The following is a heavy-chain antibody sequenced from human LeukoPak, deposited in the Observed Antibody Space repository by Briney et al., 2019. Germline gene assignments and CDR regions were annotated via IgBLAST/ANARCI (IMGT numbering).Heavy chain of an antibody. D-gene: IGHD5-18*01. CDR3: AKQSGYSYGYFVGPPFDY. CDR2: ISGSGGST. V-gene: IGHV3-23*01. Sequence: GGSLRLSCAASGFTFSSYAMSWVRQAPGKGLEWVSAISGSGGSTYYADSVKGRFTISRDNSKNTLYLQMNSLRAEDTAVYYCAKQSGYSYGYFVGPPFDYWGQGTLVTVSS. CDR1: GFTFSSYA. J-gene: IGHJ4*02.